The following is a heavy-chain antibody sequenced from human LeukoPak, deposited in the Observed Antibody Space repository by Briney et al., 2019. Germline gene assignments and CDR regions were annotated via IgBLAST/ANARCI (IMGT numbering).Heavy chain of an antibody. Sequence: SETLSLTCALYGGSFSGYYWSWIRQPPGKGLEWIGEINHSGSTNYNPSLKSRVTISVDTSKNQFSLKLSSVTAADTAVYYCARALGYCSSTSCYAWGQGTLVTVSS. D-gene: IGHD2-2*01. CDR1: GGSFSGYY. CDR2: INHSGST. CDR3: ARALGYCSSTSCYA. J-gene: IGHJ5*02. V-gene: IGHV4-34*01.